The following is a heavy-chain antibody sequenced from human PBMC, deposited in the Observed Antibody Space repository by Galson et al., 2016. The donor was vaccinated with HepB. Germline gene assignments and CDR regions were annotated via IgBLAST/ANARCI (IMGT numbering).Heavy chain of an antibody. J-gene: IGHJ4*02. Sequence: SLRLSCAASGFTFSHYTMNWVRQAPGKGLEWVSGISANGHVTHYADSVKGRFTISRDNSENTLYLQMNSLRAEDTALYYCAKDRGYFGSALDYWGQGTLVTVSS. CDR1: GFTFSHYT. D-gene: IGHD2/OR15-2a*01. CDR3: AKDRGYFGSALDY. CDR2: ISANGHVT. V-gene: IGHV3-23*01.